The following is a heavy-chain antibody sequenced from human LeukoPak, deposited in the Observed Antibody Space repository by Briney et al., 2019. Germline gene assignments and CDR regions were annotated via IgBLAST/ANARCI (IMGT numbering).Heavy chain of an antibody. CDR3: AKGETVTTSPFDY. V-gene: IGHV4-59*01. D-gene: IGHD4-17*01. CDR1: GASLSHYH. CDR2: VFDNEDA. J-gene: IGHJ4*02. Sequence: SETLSLTCAVSGASLSHYHWNWFRQPPGKGLEWIASVFDNEDANNNPSLESRVTISLDTSKSHVSLRLTSVTAADTAVYFCAKGETVTTSPFDYWGQGILVTVSS.